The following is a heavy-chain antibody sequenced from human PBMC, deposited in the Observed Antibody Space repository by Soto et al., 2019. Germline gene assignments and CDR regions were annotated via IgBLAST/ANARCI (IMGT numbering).Heavy chain of an antibody. CDR2: IIPIFGTA. V-gene: IGHV1-69*01. CDR3: ARGEDYGSGSYAVSWGFDY. D-gene: IGHD3-10*01. J-gene: IGHJ4*02. CDR1: GGTFSSYA. Sequence: QVQLVQSGAEVKKPGSSVKVSCKASGGTFSSYAISWVRQAPGQGLEWMGGIIPIFGTANYAQKFQGRVTITADEATSTAYMELSSLRSEDTAVYYCARGEDYGSGSYAVSWGFDYWGQGTLVTVSS.